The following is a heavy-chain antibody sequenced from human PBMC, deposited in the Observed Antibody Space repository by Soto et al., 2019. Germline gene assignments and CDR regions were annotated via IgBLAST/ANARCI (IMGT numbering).Heavy chain of an antibody. CDR3: ARDHRSSGVSVGMDV. D-gene: IGHD3-16*02. CDR1: GFTFSSYS. Sequence: GGSLRLSCAASGFTFSSYSMNWVRQAPGKGLEWVSYISSSSSTIYYADSVKGRFTISRDNAKNSLYLQMNSLRDEDTAVYYCARDHRSSGVSVGMDVWGQGTTVTVSS. CDR2: ISSSSSTI. J-gene: IGHJ6*02. V-gene: IGHV3-48*02.